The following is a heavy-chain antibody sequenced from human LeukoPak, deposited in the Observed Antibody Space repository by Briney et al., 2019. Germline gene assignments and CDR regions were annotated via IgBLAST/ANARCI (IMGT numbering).Heavy chain of an antibody. CDR2: INPNSGGT. V-gene: IGHV1-2*02. Sequence: ASVKVSCKASGYTLTGYYMHWVRQAPGQGLEWMGWINPNSGGTNYAQKFQGRVTMTRDTSISTAYMELSRLRSDDTAVHYCAREGGFGDYVWGSYRYIHWGQGTLVTVSS. J-gene: IGHJ4*02. CDR1: GYTLTGYY. CDR3: AREGGFGDYVWGSYRYIH. D-gene: IGHD3-16*02.